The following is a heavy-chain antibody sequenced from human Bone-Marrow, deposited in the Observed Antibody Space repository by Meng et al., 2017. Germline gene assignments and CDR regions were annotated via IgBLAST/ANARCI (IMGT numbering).Heavy chain of an antibody. CDR1: GFTFSSYA. V-gene: IGHV3-30-3*01. D-gene: IGHD3-10*01. Sequence: QVQLVESGGGVVQPGRALRLSCAASGFTFSSYAMHWVRQAPGKGLERVAVISYDGTNKYYADSVKGRFTISRDNSKNTLYLQMNSLRSEDTAVYYCATGGSFYFDYWGQGALVTVSS. CDR2: ISYDGTNK. CDR3: ATGGSFYFDY. J-gene: IGHJ4*02.